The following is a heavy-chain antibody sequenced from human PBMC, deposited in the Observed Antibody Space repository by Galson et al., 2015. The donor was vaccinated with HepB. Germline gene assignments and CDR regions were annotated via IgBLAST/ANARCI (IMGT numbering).Heavy chain of an antibody. D-gene: IGHD3-10*01. V-gene: IGHV1-3*04. CDR3: ARAPRISLGELMQPLTK. J-gene: IGHJ4*02. Sequence: SVKVSCKASGYGFMYYGISWVRQAPGQSLEWVGWINTGNGHTKYSRKFQGRVTITRDSSAGTAYMELSGLTSEDTAMYYCARAPRISLGELMQPLTKWGLGTLVTVSS. CDR2: INTGNGHT. CDR1: GYGFMYYG.